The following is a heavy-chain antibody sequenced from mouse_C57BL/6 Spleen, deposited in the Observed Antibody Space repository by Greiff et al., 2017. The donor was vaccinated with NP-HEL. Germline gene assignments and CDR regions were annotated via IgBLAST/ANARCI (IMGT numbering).Heavy chain of an antibody. CDR2: IYPGGGYT. V-gene: IGHV1-63*01. D-gene: IGHD2-2*01. CDR1: GYTFTNYW. CDR3: ARRGGYDLYYFDY. Sequence: QVQLKQSGAELVRPGTSVKMSCKASGYTFTNYWIGWAKQRPGHGLEWIGDIYPGGGYTNYNEKFKGKATLTADKSSSTAYMQFSSLTSEDSAIYYCARRGGYDLYYFDYWGQGTTLTVSS. J-gene: IGHJ2*01.